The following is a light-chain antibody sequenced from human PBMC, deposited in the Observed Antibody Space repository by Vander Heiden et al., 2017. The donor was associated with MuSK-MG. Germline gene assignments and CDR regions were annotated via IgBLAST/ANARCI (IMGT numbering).Light chain of an antibody. V-gene: IGKV1-5*03. CDR2: RAS. Sequence: DIQMTQSPSTLSASVGDRVTITCRASQSISDWLAWFQQKPGKAPNLLIYRASSLESGVPSRFSGSGFGTEFTLTISSLQPDDFATYYCQQDSNYPITFGGGTTVEIK. J-gene: IGKJ4*01. CDR1: QSISDW. CDR3: QQDSNYPIT.